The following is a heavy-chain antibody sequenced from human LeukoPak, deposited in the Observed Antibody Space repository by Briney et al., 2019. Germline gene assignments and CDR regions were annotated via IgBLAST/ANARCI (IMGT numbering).Heavy chain of an antibody. CDR1: GYTFTSYA. J-gene: IGHJ4*02. CDR2: INAGNGNT. CDR3: ARPSPPGDGYNPCDY. D-gene: IGHD5-24*01. V-gene: IGHV1-3*01. Sequence: ASVKVSCKASGYTFTSYAMHWVRQAPGQRLEWLGWINAGNGNTKYSQKFQGRVTITRDTSASTAYMELSSLRSEDTAVYYCARPSPPGDGYNPCDYWGPGALVIVSS.